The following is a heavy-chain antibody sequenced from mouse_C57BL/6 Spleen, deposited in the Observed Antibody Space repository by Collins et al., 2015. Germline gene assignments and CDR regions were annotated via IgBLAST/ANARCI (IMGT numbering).Heavy chain of an antibody. CDR2: ISYSGVT. D-gene: IGHD1-2*01. V-gene: IGHV3-2*02. CDR3: ARGGLLRLFFFDF. CDR1: GYSITSDYA. J-gene: IGHJ2*01. Sequence: DVQLQESGPGLVKPSQSLSLTCTVTGYSITSDYAWNRIRQFPGNKLEWMGYISYSGVTSYNPSLKSRVSFTRDTSKNRFFLHLNSVTTEDTATYYCARGGLLRLFFFDFWGQGTTLTVSS.